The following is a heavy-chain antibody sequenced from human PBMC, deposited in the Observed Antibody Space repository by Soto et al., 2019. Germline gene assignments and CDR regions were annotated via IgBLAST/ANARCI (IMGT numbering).Heavy chain of an antibody. J-gene: IGHJ6*02. V-gene: IGHV1-69*01. D-gene: IGHD6-6*01. CDR3: ARDGGGSTSYYYYYGMDV. CDR1: GGTFSSYA. Sequence: QVQLVQSGAEVKKPGSSVKVSCKASGGTFSSYAISWVRQAPGQGLEWRGGIIPIFGTANYAQKFQGRVTITADESTSTAYMELSSLRSEDTAVYYCARDGGGSTSYYYYYGMDVWGQGTTVTVSS. CDR2: IIPIFGTA.